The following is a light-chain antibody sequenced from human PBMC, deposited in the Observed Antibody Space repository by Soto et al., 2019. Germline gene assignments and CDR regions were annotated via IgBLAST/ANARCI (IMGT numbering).Light chain of an antibody. CDR2: GSS. CDR1: QSVSNNY. Sequence: EVVLTHSPGTLSLSPGERATLSCRASQSVSNNYLAWYQQKPGQSPKLLIFGSSDRATGIPDRFSGSGSGTDFTLTLSSLEHEDFAVYYCQQYGSSPPYTFGQGTKLEIK. V-gene: IGKV3-20*01. J-gene: IGKJ2*01. CDR3: QQYGSSPPYT.